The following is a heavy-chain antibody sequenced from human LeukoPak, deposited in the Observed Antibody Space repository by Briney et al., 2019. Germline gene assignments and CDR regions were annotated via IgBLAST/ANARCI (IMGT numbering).Heavy chain of an antibody. CDR3: ARDPGEYDYGMDV. V-gene: IGHV3-74*01. CDR1: GFTFSSYW. CDR2: INSDGSST. J-gene: IGHJ6*02. Sequence: GGSLRLSCAASGFTFSSYWMHWVRQAPGKGLVWVSRINSDGSSTSYADSVKGRFTISRDNAKNSLYLQMNSLRAEDTAVYYCARDPGEYDYGMDVWGQGTTVTVSS. D-gene: IGHD3-3*01.